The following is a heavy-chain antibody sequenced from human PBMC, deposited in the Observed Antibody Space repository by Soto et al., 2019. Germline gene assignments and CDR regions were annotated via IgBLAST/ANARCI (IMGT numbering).Heavy chain of an antibody. D-gene: IGHD6-19*01. Sequence: PGGSLRLSCAASGFTFSSYAMSWVRQAPGKGLEWVSALGGSGGSRYYADSVKGRFTISRDNSKNTLYLQMSSLRAEDTAAYYCAKSAYNSGWPYYFAYWGQGTLVTVSS. CDR3: AKSAYNSGWPYYFAY. J-gene: IGHJ4*02. V-gene: IGHV3-23*01. CDR1: GFTFSSYA. CDR2: LGGSGGSR.